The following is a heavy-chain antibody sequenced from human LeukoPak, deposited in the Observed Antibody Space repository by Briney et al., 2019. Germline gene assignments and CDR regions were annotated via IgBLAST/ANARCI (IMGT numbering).Heavy chain of an antibody. Sequence: KPSETLSLTCTVSGDSISSYYWSWIRQPAGKGLEWIGHIYYSGSTNYNPSLKSRVTISVDTSKNQFSLKLSSVTAADTAVYYCASRSSIWSGYQDTLYYFDSRGQGTLVTVSS. CDR3: ASRSSIWSGYQDTLYYFDS. CDR2: IYYSGST. CDR1: GDSISSYY. J-gene: IGHJ4*02. D-gene: IGHD3-3*01. V-gene: IGHV4-59*01.